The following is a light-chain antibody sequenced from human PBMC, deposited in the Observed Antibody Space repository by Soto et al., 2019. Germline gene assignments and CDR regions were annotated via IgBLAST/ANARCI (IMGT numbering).Light chain of an antibody. J-gene: IGKJ1*01. Sequence: EIVMTQSPATLSVSPGERATLSCRASQSLSSNLAWYQQKPGQAPRLIIYGASTRATGIPARFSGSGSGTEFTLTISSLQSEDFAVYYCQQYNYWPRTFGQGTKVEFK. CDR1: QSLSSN. CDR2: GAS. V-gene: IGKV3-15*01. CDR3: QQYNYWPRT.